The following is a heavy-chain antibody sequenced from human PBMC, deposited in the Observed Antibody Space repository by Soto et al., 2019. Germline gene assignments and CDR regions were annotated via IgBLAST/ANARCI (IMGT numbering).Heavy chain of an antibody. D-gene: IGHD5-12*01. CDR2: ISSSSSYI. CDR1: GFTFSSYS. Sequence: EVQLVESGGGLVKPGGSLRLSCAASGFTFSSYSMNWVRQAPGKGLEWVSSISSSSSYIYYADSVKGRFTISRDNAKNSLDLQMNSLRAEDTDVYYCARAPLGGATIHFEYWGQGTLVTVSS. V-gene: IGHV3-21*01. CDR3: ARAPLGGATIHFEY. J-gene: IGHJ4*02.